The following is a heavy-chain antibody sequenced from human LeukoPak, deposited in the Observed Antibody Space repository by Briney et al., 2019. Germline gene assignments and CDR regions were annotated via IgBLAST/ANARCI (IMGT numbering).Heavy chain of an antibody. CDR3: ARLYSSSSGLRAFDY. V-gene: IGHV3-48*03. Sequence: GGSLRLSCAASGFTFSSYEMNWVRQAPGKGLEWVSYISSRGTTTYYADSVKGRFTISRDDAKNSLYLHMNSLRVEDTAVYYCARLYSSSSGLRAFDYWGQGTLVTVSS. CDR1: GFTFSSYE. CDR2: ISSRGTTT. J-gene: IGHJ4*02. D-gene: IGHD6-6*01.